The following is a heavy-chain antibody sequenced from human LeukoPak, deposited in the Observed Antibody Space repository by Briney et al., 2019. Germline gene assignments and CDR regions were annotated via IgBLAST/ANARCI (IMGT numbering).Heavy chain of an antibody. CDR3: AKDLAAAGALDY. J-gene: IGHJ4*02. V-gene: IGHV3-33*06. CDR2: IWYDGSKK. Sequence: GRSLRLSCAASGFTFSSYGMHWVRQAPGKGLEWVAVIWYDGSKKYYADSVKGRFTISRDNSKNTLYLQMNSLRAEDTAVYYCAKDLAAAGALDYWGQGTLVTVSS. CDR1: GFTFSSYG. D-gene: IGHD6-13*01.